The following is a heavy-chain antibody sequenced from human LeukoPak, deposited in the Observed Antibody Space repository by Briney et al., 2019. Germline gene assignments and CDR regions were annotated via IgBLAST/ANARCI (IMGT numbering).Heavy chain of an antibody. CDR1: GYIFSRYS. V-gene: IGHV3-48*01. CDR3: ARDPHSLDY. J-gene: IGHJ4*02. CDR2: IAYTGTI. Sequence: GGSLRLSCTASGYIFSRYSMNWVRQAPGRGLEWVAYIAYTGTIHYADSVRGRFVISRDNAKNSLYPQMNSLRADDTAVYYCARDPHSLDYWGQGTRVTVSS.